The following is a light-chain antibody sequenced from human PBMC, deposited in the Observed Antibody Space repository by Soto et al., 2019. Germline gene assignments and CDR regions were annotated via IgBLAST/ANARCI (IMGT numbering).Light chain of an antibody. J-gene: IGKJ5*01. Sequence: DIVMTPLPAPLSFSTAEIATLSFRASQSVRINLAWYQQKPGQAPRLLIYDASTRATGIPARFSGSGSGTDFTLTISSLEPYDIAVYHCKQPIKWHPTCTFAQGT. CDR3: KQPIKWHPTCT. CDR2: DAS. CDR1: QSVRIN. V-gene: IGKV3D-11*02.